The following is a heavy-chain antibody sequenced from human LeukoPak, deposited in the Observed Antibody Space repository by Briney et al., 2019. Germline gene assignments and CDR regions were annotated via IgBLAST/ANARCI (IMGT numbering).Heavy chain of an antibody. CDR1: GFTFSNYW. Sequence: GGSLRLSCEVSGFTFSNYWMMWVRQAPGKGLEWVASIDEDGSETNYVDSVKGRFTISRDNAKNSLYLQMNSLRAGDTAVYYCARGGGGYCSGGRCNFYRYYMDVWGKGTTVTVSS. J-gene: IGHJ6*03. CDR3: ARGGGGYCSGGRCNFYRYYMDV. CDR2: IDEDGSET. D-gene: IGHD2-15*01. V-gene: IGHV3-7*04.